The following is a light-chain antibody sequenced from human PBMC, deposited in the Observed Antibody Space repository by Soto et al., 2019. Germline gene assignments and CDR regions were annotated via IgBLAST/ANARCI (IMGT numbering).Light chain of an antibody. J-gene: IGKJ3*01. Sequence: EIVLTQSPGTLSLSPGERATLSCRASQSFSSSYLAWYQQKPGQAPRLLIYGASSRATGIPDRFSGSGSGTDFTLTISSLEPEDFAGYYWQHYGSALFTFGPGTKVDVK. CDR3: QHYGSALFT. V-gene: IGKV3-20*01. CDR1: QSFSSSY. CDR2: GAS.